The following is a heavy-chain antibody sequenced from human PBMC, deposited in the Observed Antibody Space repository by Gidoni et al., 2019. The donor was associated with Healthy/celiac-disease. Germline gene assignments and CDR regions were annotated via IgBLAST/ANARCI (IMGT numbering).Heavy chain of an antibody. CDR2: ISSSSSYT. J-gene: IGHJ5*02. CDR3: ARDHQWDFWSGYPQNWFDP. Sequence: QVQLVESGGGLVKPGGSLRLSCAASGFTFSDYYMSWIRQAPGKGLEWVSYISSSSSYTNYADSVKGRFTISRDNAKNSLYLQMNSLRAEDTAVYYCARDHQWDFWSGYPQNWFDPWGQGTLVTVSS. D-gene: IGHD3-3*01. CDR1: GFTFSDYY. V-gene: IGHV3-11*06.